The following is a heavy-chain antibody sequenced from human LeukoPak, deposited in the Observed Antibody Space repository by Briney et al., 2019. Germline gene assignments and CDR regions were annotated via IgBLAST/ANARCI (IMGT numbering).Heavy chain of an antibody. CDR1: GXTFSNYG. Sequence: GGSLRLSCAPSGXTFSNYGRHGVRQPPGKGQVWVSSINSDGSITSNADSVKGRFTISRDNAKNTLSLQMNSLRAEDTAVYYCAKMASSSSSDDYWGQGTLVTVSS. CDR3: AKMASSSSSDDY. V-gene: IGHV3-74*01. J-gene: IGHJ4*02. CDR2: INSDGSIT. D-gene: IGHD6-6*01.